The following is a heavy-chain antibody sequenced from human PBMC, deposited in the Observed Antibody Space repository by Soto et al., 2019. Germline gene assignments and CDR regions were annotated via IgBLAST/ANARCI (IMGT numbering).Heavy chain of an antibody. CDR2: IYSGGST. V-gene: IGHV3-53*01. CDR1: GFTVSSNY. D-gene: IGHD2-15*01. Sequence: LRLSCAASGFTVSSNYMSCVRQAPGKGLEWVSVIYSGGSTYYADSVKGRFTISRDNSKNTLYLQMNSLRAEDTAVYYCASQLGYSSYGMDVWGQGTTVTVSS. CDR3: ASQLGYSSYGMDV. J-gene: IGHJ6*02.